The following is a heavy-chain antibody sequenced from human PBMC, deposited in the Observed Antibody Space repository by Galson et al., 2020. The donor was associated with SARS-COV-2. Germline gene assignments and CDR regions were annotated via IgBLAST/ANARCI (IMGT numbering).Heavy chain of an antibody. CDR2: ISGSGGST. D-gene: IGHD1-26*01. CDR1: GFTFSSYA. Sequence: GESLKISCAASGFTFSSYAMSWVRQAPGKGLEWVSAISGSGGSTYYADSVKGRFTISRDNSKNTLYLQMNSLRAEDTAVYYCAKGSRGSHDYFDYWGQGTLVTVSS. CDR3: AKGSRGSHDYFDY. J-gene: IGHJ4*02. V-gene: IGHV3-23*01.